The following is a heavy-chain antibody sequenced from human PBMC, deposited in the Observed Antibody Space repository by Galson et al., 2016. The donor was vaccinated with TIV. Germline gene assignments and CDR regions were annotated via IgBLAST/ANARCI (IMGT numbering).Heavy chain of an antibody. CDR3: ARDEMTTISGHPDN. Sequence: SLRLSCAASGFTFDDYDMSWVRQAPGKGLEWVSGINRNGGHTAYADSVKGRFTISRDNTKNSLYLQMNSLRAEDTAFYFCARDEMTTISGHPDNWGQGTLVTVS. V-gene: IGHV3-20*04. D-gene: IGHD5-24*01. CDR1: GFTFDDYD. J-gene: IGHJ4*02. CDR2: INRNGGHT.